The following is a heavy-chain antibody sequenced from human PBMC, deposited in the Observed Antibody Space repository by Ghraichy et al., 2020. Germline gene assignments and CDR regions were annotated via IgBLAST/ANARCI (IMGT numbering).Heavy chain of an antibody. Sequence: GGSLRLSCTASGFTFSSYSMNWVRQAPGKGLEWVSSISSSSSNIYYVDSVKGRFTISRDNAKNSLFLQVSSLRAEDTAVYYCARDLDYYGSGNYYFDYWGQGTLVTVSS. V-gene: IGHV3-21*01. J-gene: IGHJ4*02. CDR3: ARDLDYYGSGNYYFDY. D-gene: IGHD3-10*01. CDR1: GFTFSSYS. CDR2: ISSSSSNI.